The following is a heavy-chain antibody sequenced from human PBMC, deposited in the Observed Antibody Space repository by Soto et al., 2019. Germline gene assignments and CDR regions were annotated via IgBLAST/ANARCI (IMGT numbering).Heavy chain of an antibody. J-gene: IGHJ4*02. Sequence: EVQLVESGGGLVQPGGSLRLSCAASGFTFSSYWMSWVRQAPGKGLEWVANIKQDGSEKYYVDSVKGRFTLSRDNAKNALYLQMNSLRAEDTAVYYCARAEVPTWSIAAAGSFDYWGQGTLVTVSS. V-gene: IGHV3-7*01. CDR1: GFTFSSYW. CDR3: ARAEVPTWSIAAAGSFDY. D-gene: IGHD6-13*01. CDR2: IKQDGSEK.